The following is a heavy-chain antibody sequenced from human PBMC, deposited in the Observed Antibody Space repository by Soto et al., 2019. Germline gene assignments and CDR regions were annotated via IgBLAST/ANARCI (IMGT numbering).Heavy chain of an antibody. CDR1: GFTFSDHY. CDR2: SSNSVSFT. V-gene: IGHV3-11*06. D-gene: IGHD1-1*01. J-gene: IGHJ4*02. CDR3: VRSVDNDSLRDY. Sequence: QVQLVESGGDLVKPGGSLRLSCAASGFTFSDHYMSWIRQAPGKGLEWIGYSSNSVSFTSYADPGKGRFSISRDNAKHALYLQINSLRGDDTAIYYCVRSVDNDSLRDYCGQGRPVTVSS.